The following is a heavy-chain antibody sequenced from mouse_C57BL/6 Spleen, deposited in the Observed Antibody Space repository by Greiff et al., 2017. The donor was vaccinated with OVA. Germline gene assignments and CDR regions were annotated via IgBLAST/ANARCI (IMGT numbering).Heavy chain of an antibody. CDR1: GYTFTSYG. CDR3: AKFITTVVNAMDY. D-gene: IGHD1-1*01. J-gene: IGHJ4*01. V-gene: IGHV1-81*01. Sequence: VQLVESGAELARPGASVKLSCKASGYTFTSYGISWVKQRTGQGLEWIGEIYPRSGNTYYNEKFKGKDTLTADKSSSTAYMELRSLTSEDSAVYFCAKFITTVVNAMDYWGQGTSVTVSS. CDR2: IYPRSGNT.